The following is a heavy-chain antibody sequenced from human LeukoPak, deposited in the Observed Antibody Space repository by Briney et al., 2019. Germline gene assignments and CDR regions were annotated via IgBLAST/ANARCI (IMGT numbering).Heavy chain of an antibody. V-gene: IGHV4-30-4*01. J-gene: IGHJ5*02. CDR1: GGSFSSGDYY. CDR3: ASLDSSGYWFDP. Sequence: PSETLSLTCTVSGGSFSSGDYYWGWIRQPPGKGLEWIGYIYYSGNTYYNPSLKSRVTISVDTSKNQFSLKLSSVTAADTAVYYCASLDSSGYWFDPWGQGTLVTVSS. CDR2: IYYSGNT. D-gene: IGHD6-19*01.